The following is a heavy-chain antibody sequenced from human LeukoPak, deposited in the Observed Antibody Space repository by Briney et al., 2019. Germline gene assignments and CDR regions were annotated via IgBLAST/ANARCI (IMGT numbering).Heavy chain of an antibody. CDR3: AKEGLYYYDSSAWCDY. J-gene: IGHJ4*02. CDR2: VDGGGGGT. CDR1: GFTLSSYA. D-gene: IGHD3-22*01. V-gene: IGHV3-23*01. Sequence: PGGSLRLSCAASGFTLSSYAMTWVRQAPGRGLEWVSSVDGGGGGTYYADSVKGRFTISRDNSKNTLYLQMNSLRAEDTAVYYCAKEGLYYYDSSAWCDYWGQGTLVTVSS.